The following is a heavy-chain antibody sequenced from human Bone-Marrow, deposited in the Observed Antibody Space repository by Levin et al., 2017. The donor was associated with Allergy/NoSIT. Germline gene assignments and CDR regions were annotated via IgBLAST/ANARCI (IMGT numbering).Heavy chain of an antibody. CDR3: ARLNWNDNLVYYHHYMDV. Sequence: GGSLRLSCAASGFSIKTYWMHWVRLVPGKGLVWVSDINSDGTSDNYADSVRGRFIISRDNAENTVYLQMNSLKVDDTAVYYCARLNWNDNLVYYHHYMDVWGKGTTVIVSS. J-gene: IGHJ6*03. CDR2: INSDGTSD. V-gene: IGHV3-74*01. CDR1: GFSIKTYW. D-gene: IGHD1-1*01.